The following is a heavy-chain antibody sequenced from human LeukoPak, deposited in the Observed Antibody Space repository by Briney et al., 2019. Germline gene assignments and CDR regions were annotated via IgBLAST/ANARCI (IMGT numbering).Heavy chain of an antibody. V-gene: IGHV3-23*01. CDR1: GFSFSSYA. CDR3: ARYAEFVLASPLDY. D-gene: IGHD3-3*02. CDR2: ISGSGGST. J-gene: IGHJ4*02. Sequence: GGSLRLSCAASGFSFSSYAMSWVRQAPGKGLEWVSAISGSGGSTYYADSVKGRFTISRDNSKNTLYLQMNSLRAEDTAVYYCARYAEFVLASPLDYWGQGTLVTVSS.